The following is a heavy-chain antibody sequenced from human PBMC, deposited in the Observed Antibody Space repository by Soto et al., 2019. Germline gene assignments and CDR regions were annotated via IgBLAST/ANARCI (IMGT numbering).Heavy chain of an antibody. CDR2: IIPIFGTA. CDR3: EAARAGLDAFDI. Sequence: QVQLVQSGAEVKKPGSSVKVSCKASGGTFSSYAISWVRQAPGHGLEWMGGIIPIFGTANYAQKFQGRVTSTADAGTSTGYTGLNSLRSEATAVYGFEAARAGLDAFDICGHRTTVTFSS. V-gene: IGHV1-69*01. D-gene: IGHD6-25*01. CDR1: GGTFSSYA. J-gene: IGHJ3*02.